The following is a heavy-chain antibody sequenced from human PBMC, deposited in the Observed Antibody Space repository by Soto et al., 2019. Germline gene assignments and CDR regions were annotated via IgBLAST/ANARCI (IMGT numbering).Heavy chain of an antibody. D-gene: IGHD1-1*01. J-gene: IGHJ4*02. CDR2: IYHSGAT. Sequence: SETLSLTCAVSGDSITNSNWWSWVRQAPGKGLEWIGEIYHSGATTYNPSLKSRATISVDPSNNHFSLKLTSVTAADTAVYFCARDLGTGTDYWGQGTLVTVSS. CDR1: GDSITNSNW. CDR3: ARDLGTGTDY. V-gene: IGHV4-4*02.